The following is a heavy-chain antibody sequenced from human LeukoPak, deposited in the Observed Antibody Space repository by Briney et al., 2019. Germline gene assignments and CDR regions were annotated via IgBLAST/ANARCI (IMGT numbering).Heavy chain of an antibody. D-gene: IGHD6-13*01. CDR2: ISGSVRST. Sequence: GGSLRLSCAASGFIFSSYGMSWVRQAPGQGLEWVSAISGSVRSTYYSDSVKGRFTISKDNSKNTLYLQMNSLRAEDTAIYYCVHSSPDYWGQGTLVTVSS. CDR1: GFIFSSYG. CDR3: VHSSPDY. J-gene: IGHJ4*02. V-gene: IGHV3-23*01.